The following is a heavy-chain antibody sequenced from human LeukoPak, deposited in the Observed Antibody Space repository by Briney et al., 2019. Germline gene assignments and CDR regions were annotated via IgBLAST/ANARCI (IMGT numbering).Heavy chain of an antibody. CDR1: GGTFSSYA. CDR3: ARAGTLYYYYMDV. J-gene: IGHJ6*03. CDR2: ISAYNGNT. Sequence: GASVKVSCKASGGTFSSYAISWVRQAPGQGLEWMGWISAYNGNTNYAQKLQGRVTMTTDTSTSTAYMELRSLRSDDTAVYYCARAGTLYYYYMDVWGKGTTVTVSS. D-gene: IGHD1-1*01. V-gene: IGHV1-18*01.